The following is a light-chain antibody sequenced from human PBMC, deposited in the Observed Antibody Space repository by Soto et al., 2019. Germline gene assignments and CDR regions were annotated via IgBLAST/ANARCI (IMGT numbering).Light chain of an antibody. CDR1: YSNIGAGSD. CDR3: QSYYSSLFVV. J-gene: IGLJ2*01. CDR2: GNS. V-gene: IGLV1-40*01. Sequence: QSVLTQPPSVSGALGQRVTISCTGSYSNIGAGSDVHWYQQLAGTAPTLLVYGNSNRPSGVPDRFSGSKSDTSASLAISGLEAEDEADYYCQSYYSSLFVVFGGGTKLTVL.